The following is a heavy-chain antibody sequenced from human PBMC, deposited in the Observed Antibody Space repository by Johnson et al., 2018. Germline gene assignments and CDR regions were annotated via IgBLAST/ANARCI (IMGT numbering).Heavy chain of an antibody. J-gene: IGHJ1*01. Sequence: VQLVQSGGGLVQPGGSLRLSCAASGFTVSSHYMSWVRQAPGNGLEWVSVIYSGGSTYYADSVKGRLTISRDNSKNTLYLQRNSRRAEDTAVYYWARADYYDSRGQHWGQGTLVTVSS. CDR3: ARADYYDSRGQH. D-gene: IGHD3-22*01. CDR1: GFTVSSHY. CDR2: IYSGGST. V-gene: IGHV3-66*02.